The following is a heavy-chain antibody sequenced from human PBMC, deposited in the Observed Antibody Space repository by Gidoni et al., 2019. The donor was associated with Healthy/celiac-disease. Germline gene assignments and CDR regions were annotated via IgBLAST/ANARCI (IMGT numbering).Heavy chain of an antibody. CDR3: ARGPAAMATIRLFDY. V-gene: IGHV4-34*01. CDR2: INHSGST. CDR1: GGSFSGYY. D-gene: IGHD5-12*01. J-gene: IGHJ4*02. Sequence: QVQLQQWGAGLLKPSETLSLTCAVYGGSFSGYYWSWIRQPPGKGLEWIGEINHSGSTNYNPSLKSRVTISVDTSKNQFSLKLSSVTAADTAVYYCARGPAAMATIRLFDYWGQGTLVTVSS.